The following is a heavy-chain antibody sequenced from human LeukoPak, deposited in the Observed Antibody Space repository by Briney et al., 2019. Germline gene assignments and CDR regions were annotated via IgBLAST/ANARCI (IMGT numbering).Heavy chain of an antibody. CDR3: AKSGYNRFDY. CDR1: GFTFSSYG. J-gene: IGHJ4*02. CDR2: ISYDGSNK. V-gene: IGHV3-30*18. Sequence: PGGSLRLSCAASGFTFSSYGMHWVRQAPGKGLEWVAVISYDGSNKYYADSVKGRFTISRDNSKNTLYLQMISLRAEDTAVYYCAKSGYNRFDYWGQGTLVTVSS. D-gene: IGHD5-24*01.